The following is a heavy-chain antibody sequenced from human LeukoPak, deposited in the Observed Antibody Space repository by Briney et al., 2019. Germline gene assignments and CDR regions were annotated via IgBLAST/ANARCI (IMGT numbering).Heavy chain of an antibody. CDR3: ARAELRGDYFDY. CDR2: IYYSGST. J-gene: IGHJ4*02. CDR1: GGSISSSSYY. Sequence: KASETLSLTCTVSGGSISSSSYYWGWIRQPPGKGLEWIGSIYYSGSTYYNPSLKSRVTTSVDTSKNQFSLKLSSVTAADTAVYYCARAELRGDYFDYWGQGTLVTVSS. V-gene: IGHV4-39*07. D-gene: IGHD3-10*01.